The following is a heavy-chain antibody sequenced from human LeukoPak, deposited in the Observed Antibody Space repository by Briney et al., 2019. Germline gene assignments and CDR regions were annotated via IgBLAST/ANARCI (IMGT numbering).Heavy chain of an antibody. CDR3: ARFPKSDFWSCYYAKYQHHHGMDR. D-gene: IGHD3-3*01. Sequence: ASVKVSCKASGYTFTSYDINWVRQATGQGLEWMGWMNPNSGNTGYAQKFQGRVTMTRNTSISTAYMELSSLRSEDTAVYYCARFPKSDFWSCYYAKYQHHHGMDRRGQGTTVTVSS. CDR1: GYTFTSYD. CDR2: MNPNSGNT. V-gene: IGHV1-8*01. J-gene: IGHJ6*02.